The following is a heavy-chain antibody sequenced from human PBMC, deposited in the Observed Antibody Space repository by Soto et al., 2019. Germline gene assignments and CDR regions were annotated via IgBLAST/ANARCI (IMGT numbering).Heavy chain of an antibody. D-gene: IGHD6-19*01. CDR2: IIPILGIA. V-gene: IGHV1-69*02. CDR3: AKRSGWYLALDI. Sequence: QVQLVQSGAEVKKPGSSVKVSCKASGGTFSSYTISWVRQAPGQGLEWMGRIIPILGIANYAQKVQGRVTITADKSTSTAYMEMSSLRSEATDVYYCAKRSGWYLALDIWGQGTMVTVSS. CDR1: GGTFSSYT. J-gene: IGHJ3*02.